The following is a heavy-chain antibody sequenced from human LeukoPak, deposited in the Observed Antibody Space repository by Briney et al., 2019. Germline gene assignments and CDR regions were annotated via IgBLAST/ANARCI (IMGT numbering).Heavy chain of an antibody. CDR2: IGRSNTNT. J-gene: IGHJ4*02. V-gene: IGHV3-23*01. Sequence: GGSLRLSCVTFGLTFSNSGMSWVRQAPGKGLEWVSSIGRSNTNTYYADSVKGRFTISRDNSKNTLYLQMNSLRAEDTAVYYCAKENGLVHFDYWGQGTLVTVSS. CDR1: GLTFSNSG. D-gene: IGHD6-19*01. CDR3: AKENGLVHFDY.